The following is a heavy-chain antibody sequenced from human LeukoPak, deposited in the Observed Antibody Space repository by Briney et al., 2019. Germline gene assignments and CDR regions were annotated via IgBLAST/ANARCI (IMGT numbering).Heavy chain of an antibody. J-gene: IGHJ4*02. CDR3: ARANDYGFSY. CDR1: GYTFIGYY. V-gene: IGHV1-2*02. Sequence: ASEKVSCKASGYTFIGYYMHWARQAPGQGLEWMGWINPNNGGTNYVQKFQGRVTMTRDTSISTAYMELSRLRSDDTAVYYCARANDYGFSYWGQGTLVTVSS. CDR2: INPNNGGT. D-gene: IGHD4-17*01.